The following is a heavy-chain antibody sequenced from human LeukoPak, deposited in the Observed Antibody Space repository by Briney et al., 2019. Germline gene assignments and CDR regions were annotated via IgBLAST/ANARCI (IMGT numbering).Heavy chain of an antibody. D-gene: IGHD5/OR15-5a*01. CDR1: GFTVSNNH. Sequence: PGGSLRLSCAASGFTVSNNHMNWVRQAPGKGLECVSVLNNDGSTYYADSVKDRFTTSRDSSKNTVYLQMNSLRAEDTAVYYCAGAGGYSVYGSQGTLVTVSS. CDR2: LNNDGST. CDR3: AGAGGYSVY. V-gene: IGHV3-66*01. J-gene: IGHJ4*02.